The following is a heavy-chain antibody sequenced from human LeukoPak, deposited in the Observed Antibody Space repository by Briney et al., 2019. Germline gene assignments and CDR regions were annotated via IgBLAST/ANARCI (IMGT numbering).Heavy chain of an antibody. J-gene: IGHJ4*02. V-gene: IGHV3-30*18. D-gene: IGHD1-26*01. Sequence: GRSLRLSCAASGFTFSSYGMHWVRQAPGKGLEWVAVISYDGSNKYYADSEKGRFTISRDNSKNTLYLQMNSLRAEDTAVYYCAKEYGGSYALDYWGQGTLVTVSS. CDR3: AKEYGGSYALDY. CDR1: GFTFSSYG. CDR2: ISYDGSNK.